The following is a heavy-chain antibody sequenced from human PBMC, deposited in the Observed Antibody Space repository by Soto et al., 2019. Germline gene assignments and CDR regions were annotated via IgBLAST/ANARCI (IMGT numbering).Heavy chain of an antibody. CDR3: ARSYSPFDY. D-gene: IGHD3-16*01. J-gene: IGHJ4*02. V-gene: IGHV3-23*01. CDR1: GFTFSNYA. Sequence: EVQVLESGGGLVQPGGSLRLSCAASGFTFSNYAMSWVRQGPGEGLEWVSTISGGGGTTYYADSVKGRFTISRDKSKNTLYLQMNSLRVEDTAVYYCARSYSPFDYWGQGTLVTVSS. CDR2: ISGGGGTT.